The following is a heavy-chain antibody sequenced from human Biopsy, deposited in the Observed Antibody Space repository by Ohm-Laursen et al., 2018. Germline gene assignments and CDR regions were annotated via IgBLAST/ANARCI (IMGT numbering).Heavy chain of an antibody. CDR2: IYTSGSP. V-gene: IGHV4-4*07. CDR1: GDAINNYY. D-gene: IGHD1-26*01. CDR3: AKGTGRYYVYGAFDI. J-gene: IGHJ3*02. Sequence: SETLSLTCTVSGDAINNYYWSWIRQPAGKGLEWIGRIYTSGSPNYNLSLESRVTMSVDTSKNQLSLNLRSVTAADTAVYYCAKGTGRYYVYGAFDIWGQGTMVTVSS.